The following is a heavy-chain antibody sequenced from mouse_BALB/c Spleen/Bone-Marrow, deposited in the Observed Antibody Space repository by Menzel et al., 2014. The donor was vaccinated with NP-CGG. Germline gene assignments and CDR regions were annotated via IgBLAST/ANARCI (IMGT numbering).Heavy chain of an antibody. D-gene: IGHD1-1*01. Sequence: VQLQQPGPELVKPGASMKISCKASGYSFTGYTINWVKQSQGKHLERIGLINPYNDDTNYNQKFKGKATLTVDKSSSPAYMDLLSLTSEDSTFYYCARLCLLLAMDYWGPRSSFTFSS. J-gene: IGHJ4*01. V-gene: IGHV1-26*01. CDR2: INPYNDDT. CDR1: GYSFTGYT. CDR3: ARLCLLLAMDY.